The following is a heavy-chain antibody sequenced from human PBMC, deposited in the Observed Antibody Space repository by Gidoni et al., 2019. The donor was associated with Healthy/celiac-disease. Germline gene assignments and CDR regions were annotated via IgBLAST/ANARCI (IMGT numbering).Heavy chain of an antibody. Sequence: EVQLVESGGGLVKPGGSLGLSCAASGFTFSSYSMNWVRQAPGKGLEWVSSISSSRSYIYYADAVKGRFTISRDNAKNSLYLQMNSLRAEDTAVYYCARILDFDYWGQGTLVTVSS. J-gene: IGHJ4*02. V-gene: IGHV3-21*01. CDR1: GFTFSSYS. CDR2: ISSSRSYI. CDR3: ARILDFDY.